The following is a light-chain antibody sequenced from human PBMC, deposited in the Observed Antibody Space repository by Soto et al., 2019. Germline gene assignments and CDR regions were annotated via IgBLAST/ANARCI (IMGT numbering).Light chain of an antibody. CDR3: SSYPSSRTLLYV. CDR1: SSDGGGYNY. CDR2: AVT. J-gene: IGLJ1*01. Sequence: QSALTQPASVSGSPGQSITISCTGTSSDGGGYNYVSWYQQHPGKATKLMTYAVTNRPSGVSNRFSGSKSGNTASLTISGLQAEDEADYYCSSYPSSRTLLYVFGTGTKVTVL. V-gene: IGLV2-14*01.